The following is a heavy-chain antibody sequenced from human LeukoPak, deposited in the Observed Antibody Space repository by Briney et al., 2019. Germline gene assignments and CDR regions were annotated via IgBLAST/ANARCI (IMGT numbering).Heavy chain of an antibody. CDR1: GFTFSSYG. D-gene: IGHD3-10*01. V-gene: IGHV3-30*18. Sequence: AGRSLRLSCAASGFTFSSYGMHWVRQAPGKGLEWVAVISFDGSNEFYADSMKGRFTISRDNSKNTLYLQMNRLRAEDTAVYYCAKYSGGESGDRIPLTDYWGQGTLVTVSS. J-gene: IGHJ4*02. CDR2: ISFDGSNE. CDR3: AKYSGGESGDRIPLTDY.